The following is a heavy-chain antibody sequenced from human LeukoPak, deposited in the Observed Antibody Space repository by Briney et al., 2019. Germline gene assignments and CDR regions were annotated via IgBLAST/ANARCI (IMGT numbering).Heavy chain of an antibody. CDR3: ACGFGELVLDY. D-gene: IGHD3-10*01. V-gene: IGHV4-59*08. Sequence: SETLSLTCTVSGGSISSYYRSWIRQPPGKGLEWIGYIYYSGSTNYNPSLKSRVTISVDTSKNQFSLKLSSVTAADTAVYYCACGFGELVLDYWGQGTLVTVSS. CDR1: GGSISSYY. J-gene: IGHJ4*02. CDR2: IYYSGST.